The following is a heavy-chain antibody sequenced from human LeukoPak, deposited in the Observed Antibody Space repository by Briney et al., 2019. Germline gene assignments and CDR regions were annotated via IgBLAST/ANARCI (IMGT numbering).Heavy chain of an antibody. J-gene: IGHJ4*02. V-gene: IGHV1-2*02. CDR2: INPNSGGT. CDR3: ARAFRYDSSGYYY. Sequence: ASVKVSCKASGYTFTGYYMHWVRQAPGQGLEWMGWINPNSGGTNYAQKFQGRVTMTRDTSISTAYMELSRLRSDDTAVYYCARAFRYDSSGYYYWSQGTLVTVSS. CDR1: GYTFTGYY. D-gene: IGHD3-22*01.